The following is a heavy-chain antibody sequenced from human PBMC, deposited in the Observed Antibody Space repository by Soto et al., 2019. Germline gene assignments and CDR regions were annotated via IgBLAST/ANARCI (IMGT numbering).Heavy chain of an antibody. J-gene: IGHJ4*02. CDR3: ARIFTTYPHYYFDY. CDR1: GYSFTSYW. CDR2: IDPSDSYT. D-gene: IGHD3-22*01. Sequence: GESLKISCNASGYSFTSYWISWVRQMPGKGLEWMGRIDPSDSYTNYSPSFQGHVTISADKSISTAYLHWNTLQASDTAMYYCARIFTTYPHYYFDYWSQGTLVTVSS. V-gene: IGHV5-10-1*01.